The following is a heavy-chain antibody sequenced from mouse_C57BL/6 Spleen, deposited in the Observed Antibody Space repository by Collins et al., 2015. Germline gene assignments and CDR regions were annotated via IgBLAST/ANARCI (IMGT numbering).Heavy chain of an antibody. CDR1: GYTFTSYW. D-gene: IGHD1-1*01. CDR3: AREGGNEAMDY. Sequence: QVQLQQSGAELARPGASVKLSCKASGYTFTSYWMQWVKQRPGQGLEWIGAIYPGDGDTRYTRKFKGKATLTADKSSSTAYMQLSSLASEDSAVYYCAREGGNEAMDYWGQGTSVTVSS. J-gene: IGHJ4*01. V-gene: IGHV1-87*01. CDR2: IYPGDGDT.